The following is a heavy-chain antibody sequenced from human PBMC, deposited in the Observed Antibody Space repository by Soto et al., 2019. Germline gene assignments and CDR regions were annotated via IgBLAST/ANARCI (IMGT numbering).Heavy chain of an antibody. CDR3: ARDGAWRGFDV. J-gene: IGHJ6*02. V-gene: IGHV4-30-2*01. CDR1: GDSISSGGYS. Sequence: SETLSLTRTVSGDSISSGGYSWSWIRQPPGKGLEWVGYIDRSGSTYYNPSLQSRVTISVDRSSHQFSLSLTSVTAADTAFYYCARDGAWRGFDVWGQGTTVTVSS. D-gene: IGHD1-26*01. CDR2: IDRSGST.